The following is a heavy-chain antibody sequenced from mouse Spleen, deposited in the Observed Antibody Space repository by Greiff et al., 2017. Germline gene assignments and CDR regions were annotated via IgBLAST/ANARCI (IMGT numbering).Heavy chain of an antibody. CDR3: ARANGSSFAY. J-gene: IGHJ3*01. D-gene: IGHD1-1*01. CDR2: IHPNSGST. CDR1: GYTFTSYW. Sequence: QVQLKQPGAELVKPGASVKLSCKASGYTFTSYWMHXVKQRPGQGLEWIGMIHPNSGSTNYNEKFKSKATLTVDKSSSTAYMQLSSLTSEDSAVYYCARANGSSFAYWGQGTLVTVSA. V-gene: IGHV1-64*01.